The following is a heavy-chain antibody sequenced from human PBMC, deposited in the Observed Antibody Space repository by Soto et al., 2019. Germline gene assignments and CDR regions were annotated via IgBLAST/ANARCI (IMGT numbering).Heavy chain of an antibody. J-gene: IGHJ4*02. CDR1: GFTFSSYG. V-gene: IGHV3-30*18. Sequence: GGSLRLSCAASGFTFSSYGMHWVRQAPGKGLEWVAVISYDGSNKYYADSVKGRFTISRDNSKNTLYLQMNSLRAEDTAVYYCAKAEDNALYYFDYWGQGTLVTVSS. CDR3: AKAEDNALYYFDY. CDR2: ISYDGSNK. D-gene: IGHD1-1*01.